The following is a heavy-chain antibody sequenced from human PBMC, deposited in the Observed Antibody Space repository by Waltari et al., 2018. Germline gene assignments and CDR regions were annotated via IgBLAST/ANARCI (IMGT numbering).Heavy chain of an antibody. J-gene: IGHJ4*02. CDR2: ISGNSGSI. CDR1: GFRFDDYA. CDR3: ARDMAGGGGTSGWIDF. D-gene: IGHD3-16*01. V-gene: IGHV3-43*02. Sequence: EMRLVESGGAVTQPGRSLRLSCVASGFRFDDYAMHWVRKVPGNGLEWVFLISGNSGSIFYSDAWKSRVTISRDNSRNSLHLHINNLRSEDTALYFCARDMAGGGGTSGWIDFWGQGTLVTVSS.